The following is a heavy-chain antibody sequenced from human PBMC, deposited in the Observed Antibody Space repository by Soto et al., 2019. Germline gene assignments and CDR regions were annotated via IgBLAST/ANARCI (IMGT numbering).Heavy chain of an antibody. CDR1: GGTFSSYA. D-gene: IGHD3-22*01. J-gene: IGHJ3*02. CDR2: IIPIFGTA. CDR3: ARGGDTMIVVVTHDAFDI. Sequence: ASVKVSCKASGGTFSSYAISWVRQAPGQGLEWMGGIIPIFGTANYAQKFQGRVTITADESTSTAYMELSSLRSEDTAVYYCARGGDTMIVVVTHDAFDIWGQGTMVTVSS. V-gene: IGHV1-69*13.